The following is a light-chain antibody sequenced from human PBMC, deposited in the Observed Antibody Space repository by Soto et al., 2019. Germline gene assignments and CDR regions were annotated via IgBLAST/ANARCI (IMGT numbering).Light chain of an antibody. CDR3: QQYVNPPLS. CDR1: QTIFFSSTNRNY. Sequence: DIVMTQSPDSLAVSLGERATLNCKSSQTIFFSSTNRNYLAWYQQKPGQPPKLLIYWASTRESGVPDRFSGSGYGTDFTLSISSLQHEDVAVYYCQQYVNPPLSFGGGTKVEI. V-gene: IGKV4-1*01. CDR2: WAS. J-gene: IGKJ4*01.